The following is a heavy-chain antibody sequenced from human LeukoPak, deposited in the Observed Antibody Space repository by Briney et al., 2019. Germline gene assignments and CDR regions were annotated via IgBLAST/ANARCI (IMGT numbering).Heavy chain of an antibody. CDR1: GFTFGDFA. V-gene: IGHV3-9*01. J-gene: IGHJ4*02. CDR3: AKSPFPGTGSGSTEFDY. CDR2: ISWNSGSI. D-gene: IGHD3-10*01. Sequence: PGGSLRLSCASSGFTFGDFAMHWVRQAPGKGLEWVSGISWNSGSIGYADSVKGRFTISRDNAKNSLYLQMNSLRAEDTALYYCAKSPFPGTGSGSTEFDYWGQGTLVTVSS.